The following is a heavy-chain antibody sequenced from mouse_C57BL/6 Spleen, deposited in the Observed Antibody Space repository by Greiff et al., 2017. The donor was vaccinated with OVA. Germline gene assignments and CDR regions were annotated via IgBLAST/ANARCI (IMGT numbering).Heavy chain of an antibody. D-gene: IGHD2-1*01. CDR1: GFSLTSYG. J-gene: IGHJ4*01. Sequence: VQRVESGPGLVAPSQSLSITCTVSGFSLTSYGVDWVRQSPGKGLEWLGVIWGVGSTNYNSALKSRLSISKDNSKSQVFLKMNSLQTDDTAMYYCASRYYGNLYAMDYWGQGTSVTVSS. V-gene: IGHV2-6*01. CDR2: IWGVGST. CDR3: ASRYYGNLYAMDY.